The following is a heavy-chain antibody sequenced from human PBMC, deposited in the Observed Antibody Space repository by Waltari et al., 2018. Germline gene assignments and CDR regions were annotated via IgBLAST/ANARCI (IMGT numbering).Heavy chain of an antibody. CDR2: FYVXGSDT. D-gene: IGHD2-21*01. J-gene: IGHJ4*01. Sequence: EVHLLESGGGLIQPGGSLRLSCAAXXFTFSSYAMSWVRQVPGKGLGCVSVFYVXGSDTYYADSVKGRFTISRDXSKNTLYLQMNSLRAEDTAVYYCAKDRXXCGGDCFHFDYWGHGTLVTVSS. CDR1: XFTFSSYA. CDR3: AKDRXXCGGDCFHFDY. V-gene: IGHV3-23*03.